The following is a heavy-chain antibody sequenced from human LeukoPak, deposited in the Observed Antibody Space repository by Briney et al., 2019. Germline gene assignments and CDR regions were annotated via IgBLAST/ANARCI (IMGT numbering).Heavy chain of an antibody. CDR2: MKQDGSEI. CDR1: GFTFSNYW. J-gene: IGHJ4*02. V-gene: IGHV3-7*01. Sequence: GGSLRLSCAASGFTFSNYWMSWVRQAPGKGLEWVANMKQDGSEIYYVDSVKGRFTISRDNADNSLYLQMHSLRAEDTAVYYCARESTYSYAYALDYWGQGTLVTVSS. D-gene: IGHD5-18*01. CDR3: ARESTYSYAYALDY.